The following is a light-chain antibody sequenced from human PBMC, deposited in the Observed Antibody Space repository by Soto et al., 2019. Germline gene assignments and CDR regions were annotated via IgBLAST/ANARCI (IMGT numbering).Light chain of an antibody. CDR2: GAS. V-gene: IGKV1-39*01. Sequence: IQMTQSPSSLSASVGDRITITCRASQSIKKFLSWYQQKPGRAPRLLIYGASTLQGGVPSRFSGSGSATEFTLTISSLQPEDFATYYCQQYYSTLALTFGGGTKVE. CDR3: QQYYSTLALT. CDR1: QSIKKF. J-gene: IGKJ4*01.